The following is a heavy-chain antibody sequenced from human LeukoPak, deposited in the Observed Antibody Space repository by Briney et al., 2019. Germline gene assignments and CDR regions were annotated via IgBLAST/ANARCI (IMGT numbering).Heavy chain of an antibody. CDR3: AIVRWFGELLNY. CDR2: ISSSSSYI. CDR1: GSTFSSYS. J-gene: IGHJ4*02. D-gene: IGHD3-10*01. Sequence: GGSLRLSCAASGSTFSSYSMNWVRQAPGKGLDWVSSISSSSSYIYYADSLKGRFTISRDNAKNSLYLQMTSLRAEDTVVYYCAIVRWFGELLNYWGQGTLVTVSS. V-gene: IGHV3-21*01.